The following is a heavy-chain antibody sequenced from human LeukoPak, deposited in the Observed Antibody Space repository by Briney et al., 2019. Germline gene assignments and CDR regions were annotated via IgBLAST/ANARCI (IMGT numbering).Heavy chain of an antibody. CDR3: ARVAVGGHWFDP. Sequence: GASVKVPCKASGYTFTSYYIHWVRQAPGQGLEWMGIINPSGGSTSYAQKFQGRVTMSRDMSTNTVYMELSSLRSEDTAVYYCARVAVGGHWFDPWGQGTLVTVSS. CDR1: GYTFTSYY. CDR2: INPSGGST. V-gene: IGHV1-46*01. J-gene: IGHJ5*02. D-gene: IGHD3-10*01.